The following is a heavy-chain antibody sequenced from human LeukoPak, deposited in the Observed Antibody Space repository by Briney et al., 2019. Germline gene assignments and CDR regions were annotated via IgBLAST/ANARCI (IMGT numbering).Heavy chain of an antibody. J-gene: IGHJ4*02. CDR3: IRHLEYVTPYY. CDR2: MRDRTKNYAT. V-gene: IGHV3-73*01. CDR1: GFGFQGSA. Sequence: PGGSLTLSCAASGFGFQGSAVHWVRQSSGRGLEWVGCMRDRTKNYATIYAASMRGRFTISRDDSKNTATLHMNTLRIEDSAVYFCIRHLEYVTPYYWARGTLVTVSS. D-gene: IGHD3-16*01.